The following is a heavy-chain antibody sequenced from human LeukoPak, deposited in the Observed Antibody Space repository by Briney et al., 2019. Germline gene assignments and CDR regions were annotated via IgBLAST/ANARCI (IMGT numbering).Heavy chain of an antibody. CDR1: GYTFNAYY. D-gene: IGHD1-26*01. CDR3: ARGGVGATTYVWFDP. J-gene: IGHJ5*02. Sequence: ASVKVSCKASGYTFNAYYMYWVRQAPGQGLEWMGWINPNSGGTNYAQKFQGRVTMTRDTSISTVYMELSSLRSEDTAVYYCARGGVGATTYVWFDPWGQGTLVTVSS. CDR2: INPNSGGT. V-gene: IGHV1-2*02.